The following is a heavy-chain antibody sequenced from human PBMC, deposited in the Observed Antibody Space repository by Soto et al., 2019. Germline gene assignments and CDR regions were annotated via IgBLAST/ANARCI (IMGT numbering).Heavy chain of an antibody. J-gene: IGHJ4*02. CDR3: ARATGYGDIDY. CDR2: ISSDGTT. D-gene: IGHD3-10*01. Sequence: EVQLVESGGDFVQPGGSLRLSCAASGFTFSSYGMNWVRQVPVKGLEWVSHISSDGTTYYEDSVKGRFTISRDNAKISLYLQMNSLIVEDTAVYYCARATGYGDIDYWGRGTLVTVTS. V-gene: IGHV3-48*01. CDR1: GFTFSSYG.